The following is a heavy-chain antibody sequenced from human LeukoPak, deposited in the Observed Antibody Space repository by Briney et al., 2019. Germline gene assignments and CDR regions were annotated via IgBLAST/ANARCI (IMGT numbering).Heavy chain of an antibody. D-gene: IGHD6-6*01. CDR3: AGGIGIAAPDY. CDR2: IYHSGST. J-gene: IGHJ4*02. CDR1: GGSISTYY. V-gene: IGHV4-59*12. Sequence: SETLSLTCTVSGGSISTYYWSWIRQPPGKGLEWIGYIYHSGSTNYNPSLKSRVTISVDTSQNQFYLKLSSVTAADTAVYYCAGGIGIAAPDYWGQGTLVTVSS.